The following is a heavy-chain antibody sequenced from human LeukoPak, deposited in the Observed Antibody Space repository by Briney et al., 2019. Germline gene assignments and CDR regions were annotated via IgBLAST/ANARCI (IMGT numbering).Heavy chain of an antibody. Sequence: SGGSLRLSCAASGFTFSSYWMSWVRQAPGKGLEWVANIKQDGSEKYYVDSVKGRFTISRDNAKNSLYLQMNSLRAEDTAVYYCAKGVYYCSSSSCPQYYYYMDVWGKGTTVTVSS. CDR1: GFTFSSYW. J-gene: IGHJ6*03. D-gene: IGHD2-15*01. CDR2: IKQDGSEK. V-gene: IGHV3-7*01. CDR3: AKGVYYCSSSSCPQYYYYMDV.